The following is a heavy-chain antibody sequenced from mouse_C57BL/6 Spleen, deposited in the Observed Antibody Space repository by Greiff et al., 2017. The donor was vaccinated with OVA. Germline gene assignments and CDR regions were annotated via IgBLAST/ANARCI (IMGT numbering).Heavy chain of an antibody. J-gene: IGHJ2*01. Sequence: QVQLQQPGAELVRPGSSVKLSCKASGYTFTSYWMHWVTQRPIQGLEWIGNIDPSDSETHYNQKFKDKATLTVDKSSSTAYMQLSSLTSEDSAVYYCARGRENYNFDYWGQGTTLTVSS. V-gene: IGHV1-52*01. CDR1: GYTFTSYW. CDR2: IDPSDSET. CDR3: ARGRENYNFDY. D-gene: IGHD2-1*01.